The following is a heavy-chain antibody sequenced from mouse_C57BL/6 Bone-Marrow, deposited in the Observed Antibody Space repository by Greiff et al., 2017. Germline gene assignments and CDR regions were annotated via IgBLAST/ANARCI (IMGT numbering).Heavy chain of an antibody. Sequence: QVQLQQSGAELARPGASVKLSCKASGYTFTSYGISWVKQRTGQGLEWIGEIYPRSGNTYYNEKFKGKATLTADQSSSTAYMELRSLTSEDSAVYFCARWGTTVVAHWYFDVWGTGTTVTVAS. CDR1: GYTFTSYG. D-gene: IGHD1-1*01. CDR3: ARWGTTVVAHWYFDV. CDR2: IYPRSGNT. J-gene: IGHJ1*03. V-gene: IGHV1-81*01.